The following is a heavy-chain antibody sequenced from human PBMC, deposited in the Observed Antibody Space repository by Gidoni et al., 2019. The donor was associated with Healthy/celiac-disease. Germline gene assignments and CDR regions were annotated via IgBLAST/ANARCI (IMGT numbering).Heavy chain of an antibody. D-gene: IGHD6-19*01. J-gene: IGHJ4*02. CDR3: ARQGIAVAGGDY. CDR1: GGSISSSSYY. Sequence: GGSISSSSYYWGWIRQPPGKGLEWIGSIYYSGSTYYNPSLKSRVTISVDTSKNQFSLKLSSVTAADTAVYYCARQGIAVAGGDYWGQGTLVTVSS. V-gene: IGHV4-39*01. CDR2: IYYSGST.